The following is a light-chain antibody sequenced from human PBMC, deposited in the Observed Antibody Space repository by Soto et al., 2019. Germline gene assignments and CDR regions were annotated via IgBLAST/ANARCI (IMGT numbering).Light chain of an antibody. CDR2: SNN. Sequence: QSVLTQPPSASGTPGQRVTISCSGSSSNIGSNTVNWYQQLPGTAPKLLIYSNNQRPSGVPDRFSGSKSGTSASLAISGLQSEDEADYYCAACDDSLNGPFVFGTGTQLTVL. CDR1: SSNIGSNT. V-gene: IGLV1-44*01. CDR3: AACDDSLNGPFV. J-gene: IGLJ1*01.